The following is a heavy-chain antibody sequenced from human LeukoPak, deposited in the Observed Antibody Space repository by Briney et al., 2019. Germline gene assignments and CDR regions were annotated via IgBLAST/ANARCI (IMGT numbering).Heavy chain of an antibody. J-gene: IGHJ3*02. CDR2: INPNSGGT. CDR3: AVAYCYGWGIRRGAFDI. CDR1: GYTFTRYY. Sequence: ASVTVSCKASGYTFTRYYMHWVRQAPGQGLEWMGWINPNSGGTNYAQKFQGRVTMTRDTSISTAYMELSRLRYHDTAVYYCAVAYCYGWGIRRGAFDIWGQGTMVTVSS. V-gene: IGHV1-2*02. D-gene: IGHD3-10*01.